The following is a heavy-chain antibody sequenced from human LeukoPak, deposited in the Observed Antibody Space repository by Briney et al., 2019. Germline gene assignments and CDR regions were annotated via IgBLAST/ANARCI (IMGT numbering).Heavy chain of an antibody. CDR1: GGSISSTNW. Sequence: SGTLSLTCAVSGGSISSTNWWTWVRQPPGKGLEWLGEVDHSGYTNYNLSLKSRVPISVDKSQNHFSLKLSSVTAADTAIYYCARDDWVQGVIISDYWGQGTLVTVSS. CDR3: ARDDWVQGVIISDY. V-gene: IGHV4-4*02. D-gene: IGHD3-10*01. J-gene: IGHJ4*02. CDR2: VDHSGYT.